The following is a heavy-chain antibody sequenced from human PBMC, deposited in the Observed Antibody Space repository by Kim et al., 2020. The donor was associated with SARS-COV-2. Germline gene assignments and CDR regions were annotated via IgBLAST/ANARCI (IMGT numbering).Heavy chain of an antibody. V-gene: IGHV4-39*01. CDR3: ARQRYGSGSYYMIWASYYFDY. CDR2: IYYSGST. J-gene: IGHJ4*02. CDR1: GGSISSSSYY. Sequence: SETLSLTCTVSGGSISSSSYYWGWIRQPPGKGLEWIGSIYYSGSTYYNPSLKSRVTISVDTSKNQFSLKLSSVTAADTAVYYCARQRYGSGSYYMIWASYYFDYWGQGTLVTVSS. D-gene: IGHD3-10*01.